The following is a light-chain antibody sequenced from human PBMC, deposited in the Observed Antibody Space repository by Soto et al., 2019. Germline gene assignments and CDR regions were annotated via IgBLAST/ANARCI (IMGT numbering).Light chain of an antibody. CDR3: QQYGSSPALT. Sequence: EIVLTQSPGTLSLSPGERATLSCRASQSVSSSYLAWYQQKPGQAPRLLIYDASSRATGIPDRFSGSGSGTDFSLTISRQEPEEFPVYYCQQYGSSPALTFGGGTKVEIK. CDR1: QSVSSSY. J-gene: IGKJ4*01. CDR2: DAS. V-gene: IGKV3-20*01.